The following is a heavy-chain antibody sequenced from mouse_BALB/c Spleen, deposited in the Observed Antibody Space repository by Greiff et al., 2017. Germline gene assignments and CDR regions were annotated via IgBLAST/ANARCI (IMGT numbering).Heavy chain of an antibody. J-gene: IGHJ3*01. CDR1: GFSLSSYS. CDR2: IWAGGST. Sequence: QVQLKESGPGLVAPSPCLSISCTASGFSLSSYSVHWVRQPPGKGLEWLGMIWAGGSTDYYSALKASLSISKDNSKNQVFLKMNRLQTDDTAVYYCARNDGSNERFAYWGQGTLVTVSA. V-gene: IGHV2-6-4*01. D-gene: IGHD1-1*01. CDR3: ARNDGSNERFAY.